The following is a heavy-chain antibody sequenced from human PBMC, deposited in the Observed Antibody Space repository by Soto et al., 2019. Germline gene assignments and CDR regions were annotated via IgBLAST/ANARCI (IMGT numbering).Heavy chain of an antibody. CDR1: GGSISSYY. V-gene: IGHV4-59*01. CDR3: AGGLGGDYVGWNYWYFDL. Sequence: SETLSLTCTVSGGSISSYYWSWIRQPPGKGLEWIGYIYYSGSTNYNPSLKSRVTISVDTSKNQFSLKLSSVTAADTAVYYCAGGLGGDYVGWNYWYFDLWGRGTLVTVSS. J-gene: IGHJ2*01. CDR2: IYYSGST. D-gene: IGHD4-17*01.